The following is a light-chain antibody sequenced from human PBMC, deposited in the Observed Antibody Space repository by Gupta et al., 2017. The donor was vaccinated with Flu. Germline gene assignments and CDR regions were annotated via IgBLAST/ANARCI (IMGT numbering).Light chain of an antibody. CDR3: QQYNSYPYT. J-gene: IGKJ2*01. CDR2: KAS. CDR1: QSISSW. V-gene: IGKV1-5*03. Sequence: PSTLSASVGDRVTLTCRASQSISSWLAWYQQKPGKAPKLLIYKASSLESGVPSRFSGSGSGTEFTLTISSLQPDDFATYYCQQYNSYPYTFGQGTKLEIK.